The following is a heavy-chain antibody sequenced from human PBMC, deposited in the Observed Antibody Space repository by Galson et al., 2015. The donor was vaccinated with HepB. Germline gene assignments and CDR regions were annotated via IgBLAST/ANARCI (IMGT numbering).Heavy chain of an antibody. J-gene: IGHJ6*02. V-gene: IGHV1-18*01. CDR3: ARARCSGGACYSDGMDV. D-gene: IGHD2-15*01. CDR2: ISTYNDKT. CDR1: GYSFTSYG. Sequence: SVKVSCKASGYSFTSYGISWVRQAPGQGLEWMGWISTYNDKTHYAQKIQGRVTLTTDTSTGTAYMEVRSLRSDDTAVYYCARARCSGGACYSDGMDVWGQGTTVTVSS.